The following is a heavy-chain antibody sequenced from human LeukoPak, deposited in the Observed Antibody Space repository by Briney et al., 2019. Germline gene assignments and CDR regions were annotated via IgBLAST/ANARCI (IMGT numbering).Heavy chain of an antibody. Sequence: SVKVSCKASGGTFSSYAISWVRQAPGQGLEWMGRIIPILGIANYAQKFQGRVTITADKSTSTAYMELSSLRSEDTAVYYCARDPNNLGYCSGGSCYWSTWGQGTLVTVSS. CDR1: GGTFSSYA. CDR2: IIPILGIA. CDR3: ARDPNNLGYCSGGSCYWST. D-gene: IGHD2-15*01. J-gene: IGHJ4*02. V-gene: IGHV1-69*04.